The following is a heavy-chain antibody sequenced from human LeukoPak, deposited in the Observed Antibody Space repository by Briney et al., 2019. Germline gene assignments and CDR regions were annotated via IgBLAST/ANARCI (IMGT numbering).Heavy chain of an antibody. D-gene: IGHD2-21*02. V-gene: IGHV3-21*01. Sequence: GGSLRLSCAASGFTFSSYSMNWVRQAPGKGLEWVSSISSSSYIYYADSVKGRFTISRDNAKNSLYLQMNSLRAEDTAVYYCARDRAYCGGDCLYYYGMDVWGQGTTVTVSS. CDR2: ISSSSYI. CDR1: GFTFSSYS. CDR3: ARDRAYCGGDCLYYYGMDV. J-gene: IGHJ6*02.